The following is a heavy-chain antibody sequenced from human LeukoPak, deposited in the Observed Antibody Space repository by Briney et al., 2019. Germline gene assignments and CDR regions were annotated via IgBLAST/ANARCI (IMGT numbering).Heavy chain of an antibody. V-gene: IGHV4-39*01. CDR2: IYYNGNT. CDR1: GGSISSSTYY. D-gene: IGHD5-18*01. CDR3: ARRGYNYGYLY. Sequence: PSETLSLTCTVSGGSISSSTYYWGWIRQPPGKGLEWIGSIYYNGNTYYNPSLKSRVTISVDTSKNQFSLKLSSVTAADTAVYYCARRGYNYGYLYWGQGTLVTVSS. J-gene: IGHJ4*02.